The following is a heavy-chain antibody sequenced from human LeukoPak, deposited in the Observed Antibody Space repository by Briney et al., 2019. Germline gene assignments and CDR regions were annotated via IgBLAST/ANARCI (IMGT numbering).Heavy chain of an antibody. V-gene: IGHV4-34*01. CDR2: INHSGST. D-gene: IGHD3-16*01. CDR3: ARIERGDRAPIDY. Sequence: KPSETLSLTCAVYGGSFSGYYWSWIRQPPGKGLEWIGEINHSGSTNYNPSLKSRVTISVDTSKNQFSLKLSSVTAADTAVYYCARIERGDRAPIDYWGQGTLVTVSS. CDR1: GGSFSGYY. J-gene: IGHJ4*02.